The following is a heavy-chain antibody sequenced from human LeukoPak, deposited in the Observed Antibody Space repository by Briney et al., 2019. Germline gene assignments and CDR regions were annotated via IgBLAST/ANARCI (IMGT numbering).Heavy chain of an antibody. D-gene: IGHD7-27*01. CDR3: ARGRWGPFDY. CDR1: VGSVSSYY. V-gene: IGHV4-59*02. Sequence: PSESLSLTCTVSVGSVSSYYWSCIRQPPGKGLEWSGYIYYSGSTNYNPSLKSRVIISVDTSKNQFSLKLSSVTAADTAVYYCARGRWGPFDYWGQGTLVTVSS. CDR2: IYYSGST. J-gene: IGHJ4*02.